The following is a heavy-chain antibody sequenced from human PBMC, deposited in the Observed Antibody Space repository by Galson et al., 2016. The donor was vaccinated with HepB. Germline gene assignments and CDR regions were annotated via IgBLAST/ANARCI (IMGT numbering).Heavy chain of an antibody. J-gene: IGHJ4*02. CDR3: AKGGHGSSSYYFDY. V-gene: IGHV3-64D*09. CDR1: GFTLNNYA. Sequence: SLRLSCAASGFTLNNYAMHWVRQAPGKGLEYVSVIYSKGNSTYFPDSLRGRFTVSRDKSKNTLYLQITSLRVEATAVYFCAKGGHGSSSYYFDYWGQGALVTVS. CDR2: IYSKGNST. D-gene: IGHD2-15*01.